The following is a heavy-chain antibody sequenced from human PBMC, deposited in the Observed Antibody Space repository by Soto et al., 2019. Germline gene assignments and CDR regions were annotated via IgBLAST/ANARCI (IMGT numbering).Heavy chain of an antibody. Sequence: PSETLSLTCTVSGGSISSSSYYWGWIRQPPGKGLEWIGSIYYSGSTYYNPSLKSRVTISVDTSKNQFSLKLSSVTAADTAVYYCARIKTMIVVVTLYYFDYWGQGTLITVSS. D-gene: IGHD3-22*01. CDR2: IYYSGST. CDR3: ARIKTMIVVVTLYYFDY. J-gene: IGHJ4*02. V-gene: IGHV4-39*01. CDR1: GGSISSSSYY.